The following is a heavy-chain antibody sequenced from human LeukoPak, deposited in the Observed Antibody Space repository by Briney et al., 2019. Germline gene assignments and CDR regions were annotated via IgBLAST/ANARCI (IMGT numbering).Heavy chain of an antibody. Sequence: SETLSLTCTVSGASIGSYYWSWIRQPPGKGLEWIGYIYYSGIINYNPSLKSRVTMSVDTSKNQFSLKLSSVTAADTAVYYCARLGVAGTSWFDPWGQGTLVTVSS. J-gene: IGHJ5*02. D-gene: IGHD6-19*01. CDR1: GASIGSYY. CDR2: IYYSGII. CDR3: ARLGVAGTSWFDP. V-gene: IGHV4-59*08.